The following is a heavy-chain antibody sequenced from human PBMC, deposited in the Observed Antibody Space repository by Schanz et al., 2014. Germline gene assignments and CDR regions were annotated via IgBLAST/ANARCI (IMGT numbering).Heavy chain of an antibody. D-gene: IGHD2-21*01. CDR2: IIPSLGLA. V-gene: IGHV1-69*08. J-gene: IGHJ4*02. Sequence: VQLEQSGAEVKKPGSSVKVSCKASGGTFSSYTISWIRQAPGQGLEWMGRIIPSLGLAKYEQKFQDKVTITADTSTTTAYMELSGLRSEDTAVYYCARDRLECGAECYSVEVFEIWGQGTLVTVSS. CDR3: ARDRLECGAECYSVEVFEI. CDR1: GGTFSSYT.